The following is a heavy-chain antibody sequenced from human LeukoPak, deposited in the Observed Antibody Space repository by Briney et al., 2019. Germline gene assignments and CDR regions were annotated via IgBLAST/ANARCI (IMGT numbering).Heavy chain of an antibody. V-gene: IGHV1-18*01. Sequence: GASVTVSFTCSGYTFNTCGNSRRRQAQGQRHERKGWINTDNGNTKYAQKCQGRVTMTTDTSTSTAYMELSSLRSDDTAVDYCARKGCTGDCYRFDPWGQGTLVTVSS. CDR3: ARKGCTGDCYRFDP. J-gene: IGHJ5*02. CDR2: INTDNGNT. D-gene: IGHD2-21*02. CDR1: GYTFNTCG.